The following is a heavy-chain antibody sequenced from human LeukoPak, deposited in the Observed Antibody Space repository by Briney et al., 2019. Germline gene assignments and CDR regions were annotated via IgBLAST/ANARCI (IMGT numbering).Heavy chain of an antibody. J-gene: IGHJ4*02. V-gene: IGHV1-2*02. CDR2: INPNGGGT. D-gene: IGHD6-19*01. CDR1: GYTFSDYY. Sequence: ASVKVSCKASGYTFSDYYIHWVRQAPGQGLEWMGWINPNGGGTNYAQKFQGRVTMTRDTSISTAYMELSRLKSDDTAVYYCARDPDGSGWYYYFDYWGQGTLVTVSS. CDR3: ARDPDGSGWYYYFDY.